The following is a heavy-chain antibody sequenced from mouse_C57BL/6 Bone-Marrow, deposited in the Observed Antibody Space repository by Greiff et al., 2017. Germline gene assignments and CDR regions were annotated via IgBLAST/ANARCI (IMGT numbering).Heavy chain of an antibody. Sequence: QVQLKQPGAELVKPGASVKLSCKASGYTFTSYWMHWVKQRPGPGLEWIGMIHPNSGSTNYNEKFKSKATLTVDKSSSTAYMQLSSLTSEDSAVYYCARVTTRYYYAMDYWGQGTSVTVAS. CDR1: GYTFTSYW. V-gene: IGHV1-64*01. D-gene: IGHD2-3*01. CDR3: ARVTTRYYYAMDY. J-gene: IGHJ4*01. CDR2: IHPNSGST.